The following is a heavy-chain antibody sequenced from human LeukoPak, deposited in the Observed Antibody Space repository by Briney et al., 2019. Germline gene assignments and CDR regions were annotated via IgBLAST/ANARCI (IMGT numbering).Heavy chain of an antibody. V-gene: IGHV1-2*02. CDR2: INPNSGGT. J-gene: IGHJ3*02. CDR3: ARVLKLFLTGGDAFDI. CDR1: GYTFTGYY. D-gene: IGHD3-9*01. Sequence: GASVKVSCKASGYTFTGYYMHWVRQAPGQGLEWMGWINPNSGGTNYAQKFQGRVTMTRDTSISTAYMELSRLRSDDTAVYYCARVLKLFLTGGDAFDIWGQGTMVTVSS.